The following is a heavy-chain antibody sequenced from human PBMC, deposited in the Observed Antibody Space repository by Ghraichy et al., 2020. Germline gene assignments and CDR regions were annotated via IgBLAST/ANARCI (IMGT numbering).Heavy chain of an antibody. CDR1: GFTFDDYA. Sequence: GGSLRLSCAASGFTFDDYAMHWVRQAPGKGLEWVSGIIWNSGSIGYADSVKGRFTISRDNAKNSLYLQMNSLRAEDTALYYCAKDKGIRGYSYGFNFDYWGQGTLVTVSS. J-gene: IGHJ4*02. V-gene: IGHV3-9*01. D-gene: IGHD5-18*01. CDR2: IIWNSGSI. CDR3: AKDKGIRGYSYGFNFDY.